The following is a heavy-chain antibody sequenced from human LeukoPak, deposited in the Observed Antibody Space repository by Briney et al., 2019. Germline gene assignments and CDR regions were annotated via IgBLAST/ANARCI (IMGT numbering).Heavy chain of an antibody. CDR1: GFTFTIFG. CDR3: ARTYDFGRGPPGDAFDN. D-gene: IGHD3-3*01. J-gene: IGHJ3*02. V-gene: IGHV3-48*02. Sequence: GGSLRLSCAASGFTFTIFGLNWFRQAPGKGPEWVSYIDARSGITYYADSVQGRFTLSRDNARESGFLQMDSLRDDDTAVYYCARTYDFGRGPPGDAFDNWGPGTWVIVSS. CDR2: IDARSGIT.